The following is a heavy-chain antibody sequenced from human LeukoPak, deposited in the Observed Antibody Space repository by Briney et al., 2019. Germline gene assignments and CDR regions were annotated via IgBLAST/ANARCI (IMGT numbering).Heavy chain of an antibody. Sequence: GGSLRLSCAASGFTFSDYYMSWIRQAPGKGLEWVSSTSDSSGHTYYADSVRGRFTISRDNSKNTVFLQMNSLRAEDTAIYYCAKDGVWQSYYFDYWGQGTLVTVSS. D-gene: IGHD6-19*01. J-gene: IGHJ4*02. V-gene: IGHV3-23*01. CDR2: TSDSSGHT. CDR3: AKDGVWQSYYFDY. CDR1: GFTFSDYY.